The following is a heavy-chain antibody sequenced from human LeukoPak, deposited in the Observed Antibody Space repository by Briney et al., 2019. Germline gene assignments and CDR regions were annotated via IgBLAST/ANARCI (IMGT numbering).Heavy chain of an antibody. Sequence: ASVKVSCKVSGYTLTEISMHWVRQAPGKGLEWMGGFEPEDGETIYAQKFQGRVTMTEDTSTDTAYMELSSLRSDDTAVYYCARAPLLWLYDMDVWGQGTTVTVSS. J-gene: IGHJ6*02. CDR3: ARAPLLWLYDMDV. D-gene: IGHD5-18*01. CDR1: GYTLTEIS. V-gene: IGHV1-24*01. CDR2: FEPEDGET.